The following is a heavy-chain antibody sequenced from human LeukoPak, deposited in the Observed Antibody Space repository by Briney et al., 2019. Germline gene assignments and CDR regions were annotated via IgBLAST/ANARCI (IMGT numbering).Heavy chain of an antibody. CDR3: ASGSGAWYKEFDY. J-gene: IGHJ4*02. Sequence: SVKVSCTASGGTFSSYAISWVRQAPGQGLEWMGGIIPIFGTANYAQKFQGRVTITADDSTSTAYMELNSLRSEDTAVYYCASGSGAWYKEFDYWGQGTLVTVSS. CDR1: GGTFSSYA. V-gene: IGHV1-69*01. CDR2: IIPIFGTA. D-gene: IGHD1-14*01.